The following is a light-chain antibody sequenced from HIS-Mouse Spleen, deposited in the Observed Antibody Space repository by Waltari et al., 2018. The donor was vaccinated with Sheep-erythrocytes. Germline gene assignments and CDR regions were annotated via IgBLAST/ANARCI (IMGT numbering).Light chain of an antibody. Sequence: QSALTQPRSVSGSPGPSVTISCTGTSSDVGAYNYVSWYQQHPGKAPKLMIYDVSKRPSGVPDRFSGSKSGNTASLTISGLQAEDEADYYCCSYAGSYTYVFGTGTKVTVL. V-gene: IGLV2-11*01. CDR2: DVS. CDR1: SSDVGAYNY. J-gene: IGLJ1*01. CDR3: CSYAGSYTYV.